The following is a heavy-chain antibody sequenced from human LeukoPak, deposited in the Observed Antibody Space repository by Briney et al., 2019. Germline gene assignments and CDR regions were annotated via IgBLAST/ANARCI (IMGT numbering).Heavy chain of an antibody. D-gene: IGHD3-10*01. J-gene: IGHJ4*02. Sequence: GGSLRLSCAASGFTFSDYYMSWIRQAPGKGLEWVSSISSSSSYIYYADSVKGRFTVSRDNAKNSLYLQMNSLRAEDTAVYYCARDSITMVRGVSYYWGQGTLVTVSS. CDR2: ISSSSSYI. CDR3: ARDSITMVRGVSYY. CDR1: GFTFSDYY. V-gene: IGHV3-11*06.